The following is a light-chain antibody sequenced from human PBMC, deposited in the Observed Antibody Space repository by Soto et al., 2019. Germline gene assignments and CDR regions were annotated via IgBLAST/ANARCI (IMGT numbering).Light chain of an antibody. CDR1: QSVSSN. CDR3: QQYNDYWT. V-gene: IGKV3-15*01. J-gene: IGKJ1*01. Sequence: ETVVTQSPATLSVSPGERATLSCRASQSVSSNLAWYQQKPGQAPRVLIYGASTRATGIPARFSGSGSGTEFTLTISSLQSEDYARYFCQQYNDYWTFGQGTRVESK. CDR2: GAS.